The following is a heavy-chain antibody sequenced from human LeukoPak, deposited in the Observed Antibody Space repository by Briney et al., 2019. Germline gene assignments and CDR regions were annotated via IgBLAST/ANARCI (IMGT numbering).Heavy chain of an antibody. D-gene: IGHD3-10*01. V-gene: IGHV3-48*01. CDR2: ISSSSSTI. CDR1: GFTFSSYS. CDR3: ARDIHYYGSGSYRY. Sequence: PGGSLRLSCAASGFTFSSYSMNWVRQAPGKGLEWVSYISSSSSTIYYADSVKGRFTISRDNAKNSLYPQMNSLRAEDTAVYYCARDIHYYGSGSYRYWGQGTLVTVSS. J-gene: IGHJ4*02.